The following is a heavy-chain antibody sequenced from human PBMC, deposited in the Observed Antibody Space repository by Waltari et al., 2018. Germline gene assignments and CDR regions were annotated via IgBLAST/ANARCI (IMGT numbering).Heavy chain of an antibody. Sequence: QVQLAQSGAEEKKPGASVTVSCKASGYTFTGYYIHGVRHAPGQGLEGMGWFSPNNGDNKYAQKFQGRVTMTRDTSINTAYMELSSLTSDDTAVYYCARDGPGAGNDDCDYWGQGTLVSVSS. V-gene: IGHV1-2*02. CDR3: ARDGPGAGNDDCDY. CDR1: GYTFTGYY. D-gene: IGHD2-21*01. J-gene: IGHJ4*02. CDR2: FSPNNGDN.